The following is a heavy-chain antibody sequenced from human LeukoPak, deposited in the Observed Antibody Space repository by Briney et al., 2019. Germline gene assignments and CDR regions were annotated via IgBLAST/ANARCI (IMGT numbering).Heavy chain of an antibody. CDR2: ISGSGGST. CDR1: GFTFSSYG. J-gene: IGHJ4*02. V-gene: IGHV3-23*01. CDR3: AEEVRLAYCGGDCYDDY. Sequence: PGGSLRLSCAASGFTFSSYGMSWVRQAPGKGLEWVSAISGSGGSTYYADSAKGRFTISRDNSKNTLYLQMNSLRAEDTAVYYCAEEVRLAYCGGDCYDDYWGQGTLVTVSS. D-gene: IGHD2-21*02.